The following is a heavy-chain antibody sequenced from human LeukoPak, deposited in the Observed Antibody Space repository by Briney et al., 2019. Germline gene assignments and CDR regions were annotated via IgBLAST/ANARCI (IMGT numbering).Heavy chain of an antibody. D-gene: IGHD2-2*02. CDR3: ARSPLGYCSSTSCYIYYYYYGMDV. V-gene: IGHV4-34*01. J-gene: IGHJ6*02. Sequence: KPSETLSLTCAVYGGSFSGYYWSWIRQPPGKGLEWIGEINHSGSTNYNPSLKSRVTISVDTSKNQFSLKLSSVTAADTAVYYCARSPLGYCSSTSCYIYYYYYGMDVWGQGTTVTVSS. CDR2: INHSGST. CDR1: GGSFSGYY.